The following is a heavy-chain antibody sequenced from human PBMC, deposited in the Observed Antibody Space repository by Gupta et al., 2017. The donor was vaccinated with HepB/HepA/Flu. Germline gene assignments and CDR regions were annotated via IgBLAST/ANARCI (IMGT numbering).Heavy chain of an antibody. Sequence: QVQLQQWGAGLLKPSETLSLTCAVYGGSFSGYYWSWIRRPPGEGLEWIGEINHSGSTNYNPSLKSRVTISVDTSKNQFSLKLSSVTAADTAVYYCARGGAPHYYDSSGYNDYWGQGTLVTVSS. CDR3: ARGGAPHYYDSSGYNDY. J-gene: IGHJ4*02. D-gene: IGHD3-22*01. V-gene: IGHV4-34*01. CDR2: INHSGST. CDR1: GGSFSGYY.